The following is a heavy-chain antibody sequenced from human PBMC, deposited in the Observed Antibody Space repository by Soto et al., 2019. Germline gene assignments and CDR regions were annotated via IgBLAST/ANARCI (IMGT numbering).Heavy chain of an antibody. V-gene: IGHV4-39*01. CDR3: ASQSKASYFDP. Sequence: SETLSLTCTVSGGSISSGPYSWGWIRQPPGEGLEWIATFHYSENTHYSPSLESRVTISVDTSKNQFSLKVTSVTAADTAVYYCASQSKASYFDPWGHGTLVPVPP. J-gene: IGHJ4*01. CDR2: FHYSENT. CDR1: GGSISSGPYS.